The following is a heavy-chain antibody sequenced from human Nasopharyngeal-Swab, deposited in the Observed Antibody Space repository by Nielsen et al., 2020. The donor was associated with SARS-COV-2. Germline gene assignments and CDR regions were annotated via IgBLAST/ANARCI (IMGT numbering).Heavy chain of an antibody. J-gene: IGHJ6*02. CDR2: ISSSDSIR. Sequence: WIRQPPGKGLEWVSVISSSDSIRYYADSVKGRFTISRDNAKNSLYLQMNSLRAEDTAVYYCARAGAVASTSRSRYYYSIDVWGQGTTVTVSS. D-gene: IGHD6-19*01. V-gene: IGHV3-11*01. CDR3: ARAGAVASTSRSRYYYSIDV.